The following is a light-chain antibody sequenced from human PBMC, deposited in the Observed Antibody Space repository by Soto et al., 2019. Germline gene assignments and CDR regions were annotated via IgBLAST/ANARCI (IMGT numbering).Light chain of an antibody. V-gene: IGLV2-14*03. J-gene: IGLJ2*01. CDR2: DVN. CDR1: SSDIGAYNF. Sequence: SALTQPASVSGSPGQSITISCTGTSSDIGAYNFVSWYQHHPGKSPKLMLYDVNIRPSGVSNRFSGSKSGNTTSLTISGLQAEDEADYYCTSWTTSTTMIFGGGTKLTVL. CDR3: TSWTTSTTMI.